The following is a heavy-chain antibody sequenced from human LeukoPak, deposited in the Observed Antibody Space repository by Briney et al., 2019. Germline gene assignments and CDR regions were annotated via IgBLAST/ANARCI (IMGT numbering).Heavy chain of an antibody. J-gene: IGHJ5*02. CDR2: IKEDGRDT. V-gene: IGHV3-7*03. Sequence: GGSLRLSCAASGFTFSNYWMTWVRQAPGKGLEWVANIKEDGRDTHYVDSVKGRFTISRDNAKNSLYLQMNSLRAEDTAVYYCARDRTYSSKELWGFDPWGQGTLVTVSS. CDR1: GFTFSNYW. D-gene: IGHD6-19*01. CDR3: ARDRTYSSKELWGFDP.